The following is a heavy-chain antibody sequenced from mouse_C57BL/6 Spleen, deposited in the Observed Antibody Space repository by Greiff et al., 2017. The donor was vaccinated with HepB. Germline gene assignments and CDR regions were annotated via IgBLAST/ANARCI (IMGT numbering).Heavy chain of an antibody. CDR3: ARFYYYGSSYVDWYFDV. D-gene: IGHD1-1*01. V-gene: IGHV3-6*01. CDR1: GYSITSGYY. Sequence: EVKLQESGPGLVKPSQSLSLTCSVTGYSITSGYYWNWIRQFPGNKLEWMGYISYDGSNNYNPSLQNRISITRDTSKNQFFLKLNSVTTEDTATYYCARFYYYGSSYVDWYFDVWGTGTTVTVSS. CDR2: ISYDGSN. J-gene: IGHJ1*03.